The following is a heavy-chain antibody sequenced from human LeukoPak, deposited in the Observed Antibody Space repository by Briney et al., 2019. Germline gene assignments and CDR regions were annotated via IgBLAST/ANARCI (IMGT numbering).Heavy chain of an antibody. CDR3: AKSLLTTATGTGRAFDI. V-gene: IGHV3-74*01. CDR2: INNDGSDT. CDR1: GFTFSSFW. D-gene: IGHD1-1*01. Sequence: AGGSLRLSCAASGFTFSSFWMHWVRQAPGKGLVWVSRINNDGSDTIYADPVKGRFTISRDNSKNTLYLQMNSLRAEDAAEYYCAKSLLTTATGTGRAFDIWGQGTMVTVSA. J-gene: IGHJ3*02.